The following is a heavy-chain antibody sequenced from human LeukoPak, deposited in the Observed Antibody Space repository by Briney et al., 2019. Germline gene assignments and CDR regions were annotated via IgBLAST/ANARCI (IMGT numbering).Heavy chain of an antibody. Sequence: SQTLSLTCTVSGGSISSGGHYWSWIRQHPGKGLEWIGYIYYSGSTYYNPSLKSRVTISVDTSKNQFSLKLSSVTAADTAVYYCARGYGSGSYFDYWGQGTLVTVSS. CDR3: ARGYGSGSYFDY. CDR2: IYYSGST. J-gene: IGHJ4*02. V-gene: IGHV4-31*03. D-gene: IGHD3-10*01. CDR1: GGSISSGGHY.